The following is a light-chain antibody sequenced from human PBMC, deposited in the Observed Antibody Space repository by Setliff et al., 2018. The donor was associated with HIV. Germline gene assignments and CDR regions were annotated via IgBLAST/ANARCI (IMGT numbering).Light chain of an antibody. CDR3: SAYTSSGSLGV. J-gene: IGLJ1*01. CDR1: SSDIGGYNY. CDR2: DVS. Sequence: QSVLPQPASVSGSPGQSITISCSGTSSDIGGYNYVSWYQQHPGKVPKLMIFDVSNRPSGVSNRFSGSKSGNTASLTISGLQAEDEADYYCSAYTSSGSLGVFGTGTKGTV. V-gene: IGLV2-14*03.